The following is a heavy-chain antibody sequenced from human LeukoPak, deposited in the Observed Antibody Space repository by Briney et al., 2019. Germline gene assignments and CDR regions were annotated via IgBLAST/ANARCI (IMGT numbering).Heavy chain of an antibody. CDR3: TRDSSSDTSSYYYMDV. V-gene: IGHV3-53*01. CDR2: IYTGGST. J-gene: IGHJ6*03. CDR1: GFSVSNYY. Sequence: PGGSLRLSCAASGFSVSNYYMTWVRQAPGKGLEWVSVIYTGGSTDYTDSVKGRFTISRDNSKNTLYLQMNSLRAEDTAEYYCTRDSSSDTSSYYYMDVWGKGTTVTVSS. D-gene: IGHD2-2*01.